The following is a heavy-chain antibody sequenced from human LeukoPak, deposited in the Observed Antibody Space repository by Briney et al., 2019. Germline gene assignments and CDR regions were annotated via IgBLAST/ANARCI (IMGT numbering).Heavy chain of an antibody. Sequence: HPGGSLRLSCAASGFTFSSYAMSWVRQAPGKGLEWVSAISGSGGSTYYADSVKGRFTISRDNSKNTLYLKMNSLRAEDTAVYYCAKDSSSSWFGGDSKWGQGTLVTVSS. J-gene: IGHJ4*02. CDR2: ISGSGGST. CDR3: AKDSSSSWFGGDSK. CDR1: GFTFSSYA. V-gene: IGHV3-23*01. D-gene: IGHD6-13*01.